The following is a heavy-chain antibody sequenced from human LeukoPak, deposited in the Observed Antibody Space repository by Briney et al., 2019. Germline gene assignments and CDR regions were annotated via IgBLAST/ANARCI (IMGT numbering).Heavy chain of an antibody. Sequence: PSETLALTCIVSGYSISGGYYWDWIRQPPGKGLEWIGSIYHSGSTYYNPSLKSRVTISVDTSKNQFSLKLSSVTAADTAVYYCARVSRDGYNRYLDYWGQGTLVTVSS. CDR1: GYSISGGYY. CDR3: ARVSRDGYNRYLDY. J-gene: IGHJ4*02. D-gene: IGHD5-24*01. V-gene: IGHV4-38-2*02. CDR2: IYHSGST.